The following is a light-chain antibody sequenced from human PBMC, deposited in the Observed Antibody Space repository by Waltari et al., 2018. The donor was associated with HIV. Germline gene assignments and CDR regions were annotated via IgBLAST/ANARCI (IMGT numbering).Light chain of an antibody. CDR3: SSYTSSTTDV. CDR2: DVS. V-gene: IGLV2-14*03. J-gene: IGLJ1*01. CDR1: SSDVGGYNF. Sequence: QSALTQPASVSGSPGQSITISCTGTSSDVGGYNFVSWYQQHPGKAPKLTVYDVSHRPSGFSNRFSGSKSGNTASLTISGLQAEDEADYYCSSYTSSTTDVFGTGTKVTVL.